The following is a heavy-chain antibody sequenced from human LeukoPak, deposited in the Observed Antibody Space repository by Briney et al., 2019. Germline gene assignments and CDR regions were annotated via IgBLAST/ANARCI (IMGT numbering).Heavy chain of an antibody. J-gene: IGHJ3*02. Sequence: GGSVRLFCSAWWFTFRGSFMLGVGQASGKGLDGVGRIRSTANSYAPAYAASVKGRSTISRDHSKNTAYLQMNSLKTEDTAVYYCTRPQSPGAFDIWGQGTMVTVSS. CDR2: IRSTANSYAP. CDR3: TRPQSPGAFDI. CDR1: WFTFRGSF. V-gene: IGHV3-73*01.